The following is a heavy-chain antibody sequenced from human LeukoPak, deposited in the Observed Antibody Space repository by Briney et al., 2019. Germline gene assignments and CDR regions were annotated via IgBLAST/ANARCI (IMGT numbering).Heavy chain of an antibody. V-gene: IGHV3-30-3*01. CDR1: EFTVSKAW. CDR3: ARGGYNWNDGHDY. J-gene: IGHJ4*02. Sequence: GGSLRLSCAASEFTVSKAWMNWVRQAPCKGLEWVAVISYDGSNKYYADSVKGRFTISRDNSKNTLYLQMNSLRAEDTAVYYCARGGYNWNDGHDYWGQGTLVTVSS. D-gene: IGHD1-20*01. CDR2: ISYDGSNK.